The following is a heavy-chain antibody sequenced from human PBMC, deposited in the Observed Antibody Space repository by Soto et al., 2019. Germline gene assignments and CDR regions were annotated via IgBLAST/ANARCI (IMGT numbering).Heavy chain of an antibody. CDR1: GYTFTSYA. Sequence: ASVKVSCKASGYTFTSYAMHWVRQAPGQRLEWMGWINAGNGNTKYSQKFQGRVTITRDTSASTAYMELSSLRSEDTAVYYCARGQRITMIVVVIKGALDIWGQGTMVTVSS. CDR3: ARGQRITMIVVVIKGALDI. V-gene: IGHV1-3*01. J-gene: IGHJ3*02. D-gene: IGHD3-22*01. CDR2: INAGNGNT.